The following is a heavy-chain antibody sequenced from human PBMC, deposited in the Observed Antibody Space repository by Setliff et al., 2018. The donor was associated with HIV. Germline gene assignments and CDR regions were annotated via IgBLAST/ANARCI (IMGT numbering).Heavy chain of an antibody. CDR1: GYTFTSYY. V-gene: IGHV1-46*01. J-gene: IGHJ3*01. Sequence: GPSVKVSCKASGYTFTSYYMHWVRQAPGQGLEWMGIINPSGGSTSYAQKFQGRVSMTRDTSTSTVYMELSSLRSEDTAVYYCARGQASNDYGVSFWGQGTMVTVS. CDR2: INPSGGST. CDR3: ARGQASNDYGVSF. D-gene: IGHD4-17*01.